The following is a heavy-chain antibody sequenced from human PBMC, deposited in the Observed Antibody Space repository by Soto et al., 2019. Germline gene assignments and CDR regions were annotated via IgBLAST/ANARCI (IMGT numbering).Heavy chain of an antibody. D-gene: IGHD6-13*01. CDR2: IYYSGST. CDR3: ARYPAAAGTKYFDY. Sequence: QVQLKASGPGLVKLSETLSLTCTFSGGSGLIGSYYWSWIRQPPGKGLEWIGYIYYSGSTNYNPFLNSRATRAVDTSKNKLSLKLSSVTAADTAVYYGARYPAAAGTKYFDYWGQGTMITVSS. V-gene: IGHV4-61*01. CDR1: GGSGLIGSYY. J-gene: IGHJ4*02.